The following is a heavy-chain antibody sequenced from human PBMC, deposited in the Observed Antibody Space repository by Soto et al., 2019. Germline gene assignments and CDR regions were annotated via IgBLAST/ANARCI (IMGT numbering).Heavy chain of an antibody. V-gene: IGHV2-5*01. Sequence: SGPTLVNPTQTLTLTCTFSGVSLTTYGVGVGWIRQPPGKALEWLALIFWNDDERYSPSLKSRLTITKDTSKNQVVLTITNMDPVDTALYFCVHTGYSYAHFAYWGRGTLVTVSS. CDR3: VHTGYSYAHFAY. CDR2: IFWNDDE. D-gene: IGHD3-16*01. J-gene: IGHJ4*02. CDR1: GVSLTTYGVG.